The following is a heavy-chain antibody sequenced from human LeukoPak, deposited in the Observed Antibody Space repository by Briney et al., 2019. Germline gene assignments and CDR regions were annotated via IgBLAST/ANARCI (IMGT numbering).Heavy chain of an antibody. CDR3: ARLYSGSYYSFDY. J-gene: IGHJ4*02. CDR1: GGSISSSSYY. D-gene: IGHD1-26*01. Sequence: PSETLSLTCTVSGGSISSSSYYWGWIRQPPGKGLEWIGSIYYSGSTYYNPSLKSRVTISVDTSKSQFSLKLSSVTAADTAVYYCARLYSGSYYSFDYWGQGTLVTVSS. V-gene: IGHV4-39*01. CDR2: IYYSGST.